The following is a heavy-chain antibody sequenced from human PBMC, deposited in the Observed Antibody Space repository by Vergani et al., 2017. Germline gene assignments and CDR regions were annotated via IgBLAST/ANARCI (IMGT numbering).Heavy chain of an antibody. V-gene: IGHV4-61*02. J-gene: IGHJ4*02. CDR3: ARERIYYDSSGYYYPGFDY. CDR1: GGSISSGSYY. CDR2: IYTSGST. D-gene: IGHD3-22*01. Sequence: QVQLQESGPGLVKPSQTLSLTCTVSGGSISSGSYYWSWFRQPAGKGLEWIGRIYTSGSTNYNPSLKSRVTISVDTSKNQFSLKLSSVTAADTAVYYCARERIYYDSSGYYYPGFDYWGQGTLVTVSS.